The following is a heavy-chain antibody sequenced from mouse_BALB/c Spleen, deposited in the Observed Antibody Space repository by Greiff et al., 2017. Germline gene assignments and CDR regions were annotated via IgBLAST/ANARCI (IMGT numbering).Heavy chain of an antibody. D-gene: IGHD1-1*01. V-gene: IGHV5-6-5*01. CDR1: GFTFSSYA. CDR2: ISSGGST. CDR3: ARWTTVEYYFDY. Sequence: EVKLMESGGGLVKPGGSLKLSCAASGFTFSSYAMSWVRQTPEKRLEWVASISSGGSTYYPDSVKGRLTISRDNARNILYLQMSSLRSEDTAMYYCARWTTVEYYFDYWGQGTTLTVSS. J-gene: IGHJ2*01.